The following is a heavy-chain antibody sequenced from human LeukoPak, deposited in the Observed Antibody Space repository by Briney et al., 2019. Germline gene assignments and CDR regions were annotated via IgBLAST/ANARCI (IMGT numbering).Heavy chain of an antibody. D-gene: IGHD3-10*01. CDR2: IYTSGRT. Sequence: SETLSLPCTVSGGSISTYHWSWIRQPPGKGLEWIGYIYTSGRTRYNPSLNSRVTISVDTSKNQCAQRLSYLTTSDTAVYYCAGRITYMDVWVNGTTVTVSS. J-gene: IGHJ6*03. CDR3: AGRITYMDV. V-gene: IGHV4-4*08. CDR1: GGSISTYH.